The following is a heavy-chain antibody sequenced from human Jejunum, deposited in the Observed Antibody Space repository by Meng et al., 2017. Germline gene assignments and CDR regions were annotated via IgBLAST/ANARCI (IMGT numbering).Heavy chain of an antibody. CDR3: ARDYSGTSYRYSDY. Sequence: VQLVQSGAAVKNPGAPVQASFKTSGYTFTSYGISWVRQAPGQGLEWMGWISVYHGNTNYAQKLQGRVTMTTDTSTSTAYMELRSLRSADTAVYFCARDYSGTSYRYSDYWGQGTLVTVSS. D-gene: IGHD1-26*01. V-gene: IGHV1-18*01. CDR1: GYTFTSYG. CDR2: ISVYHGNT. J-gene: IGHJ4*02.